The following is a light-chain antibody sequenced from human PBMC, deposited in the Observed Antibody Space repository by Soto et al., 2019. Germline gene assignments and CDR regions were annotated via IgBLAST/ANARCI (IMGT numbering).Light chain of an antibody. V-gene: IGKV1-27*01. Sequence: DIHMTHSPSSLSASVGDRVTITCRASQGISNYLAWYQQKPGKVPKLLIYAASTLQSGVPSRFSGSGSGTDFSLTISSLQPEDVATYFCQKYNSLPRTFGQGTRLEIK. CDR1: QGISNY. J-gene: IGKJ5*01. CDR3: QKYNSLPRT. CDR2: AAS.